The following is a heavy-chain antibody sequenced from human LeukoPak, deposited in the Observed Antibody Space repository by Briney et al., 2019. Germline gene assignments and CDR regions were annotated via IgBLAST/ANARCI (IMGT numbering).Heavy chain of an antibody. Sequence: SQTLSLTVSFSGFSIISCYYLGFIRQPPRVRLEWLGGTFHSGSTYYNPSLKSRVTISVDTSKNQFSLKLSSVTAADTAVYYCARDLTGQRDGYKTNWFDPWGQGTLVTASS. CDR2: TFHSGST. CDR3: ARDLTGQRDGYKTNWFDP. V-gene: IGHV4-38-2*02. J-gene: IGHJ5*02. D-gene: IGHD5-24*01. CDR1: GFSIISCYY.